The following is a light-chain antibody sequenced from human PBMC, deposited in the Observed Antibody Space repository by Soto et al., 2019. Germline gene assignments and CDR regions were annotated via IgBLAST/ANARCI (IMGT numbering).Light chain of an antibody. V-gene: IGKV3-20*01. CDR2: GAS. CDR3: QQYGSSPT. Sequence: EIVLTQSPGTLSLFPGERATLSCRASQSRSTRYLAWYQQKPGQAPRLLIYGASSRATGIPDRFSGSGSGTDFTLTISRLEPEDFAVYYCQQYGSSPTFGQGTRLEIK. J-gene: IGKJ5*01. CDR1: QSRSTRY.